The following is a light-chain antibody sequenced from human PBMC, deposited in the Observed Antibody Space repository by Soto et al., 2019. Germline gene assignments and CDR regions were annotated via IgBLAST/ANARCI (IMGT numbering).Light chain of an antibody. V-gene: IGKV2-24*01. CDR2: RIS. CDR3: MQGTQSPWT. J-gene: IGKJ1*01. Sequence: DIVMTQTPLSLFVTLGQPASISCRSSQSLVYSDGNTYLRWLHQRPGQPLRVLISRISNRFPGVPDIFSVSGAGTDFTLKISRVEAEDVGVYYCMQGTQSPWTLGQGTKVQIK. CDR1: QSLVYSDGNTY.